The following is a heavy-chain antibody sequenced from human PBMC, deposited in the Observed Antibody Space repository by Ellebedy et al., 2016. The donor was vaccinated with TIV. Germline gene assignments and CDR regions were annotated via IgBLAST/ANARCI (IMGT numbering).Heavy chain of an antibody. CDR1: GGSIRSGGYY. Sequence: SETLSLTCTVSGGSIRSGGYYWSWIRQHPGKGLEWIGYIYYSGSTYYNPSLKSRVTISVDTSKNQFSLNLSSVTAADTAVFYCARGRTWFDPWGQGTLVTVSS. V-gene: IGHV4-31*03. CDR2: IYYSGST. CDR3: ARGRTWFDP. J-gene: IGHJ5*02.